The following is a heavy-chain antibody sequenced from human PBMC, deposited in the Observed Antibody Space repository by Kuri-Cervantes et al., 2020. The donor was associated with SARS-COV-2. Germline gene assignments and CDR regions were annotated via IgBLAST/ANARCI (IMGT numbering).Heavy chain of an antibody. CDR1: GFTFSSYW. J-gene: IGHJ3*02. Sequence: ETLSLTCAASGFTFSSYWMSWVRQAPGKGLEWVANIKQDGSEKYYVDSVKGRFTISRDNAKNSLYLQMNSLRAEDTAVYYCAREGVDIVGAPHDAFDMWGQGTMVTVSS. V-gene: IGHV3-7*01. CDR2: IKQDGSEK. CDR3: AREGVDIVGAPHDAFDM. D-gene: IGHD1-26*01.